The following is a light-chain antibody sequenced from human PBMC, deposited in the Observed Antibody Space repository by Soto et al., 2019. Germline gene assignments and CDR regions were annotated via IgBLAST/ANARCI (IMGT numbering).Light chain of an antibody. J-gene: IGKJ5*01. CDR1: QGIGSW. V-gene: IGKV1-12*01. CDR2: TVS. CDR3: QQAASCPNT. Sequence: QMTQSPASVSASVGETVTITCRASQGIGSWLAWYQQKPGKAPNLLIYTVSSLQSGVPSRFSGSGSGTDFTLTISILQPEDFATYCSQQAASCPNTLGQGTRLEI.